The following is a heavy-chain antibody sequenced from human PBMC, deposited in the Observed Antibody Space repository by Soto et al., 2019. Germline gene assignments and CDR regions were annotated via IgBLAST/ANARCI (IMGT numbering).Heavy chain of an antibody. CDR2: MNPNSGNT. J-gene: IGHJ4*02. CDR1: GYTFTSYD. Sequence: QVQLVQSGAEVKKPGASVKVSCKASGYTFTSYDINWVRQATGQGLAWMGWMNPNSGNTGYAQKFQGRVTMTRSTSISKAYMELSSPGSEDTAVYYCARGTMGYYYGSGSYSTFGYWGQGTLVTVSS. V-gene: IGHV1-8*01. CDR3: ARGTMGYYYGSGSYSTFGY. D-gene: IGHD3-10*01.